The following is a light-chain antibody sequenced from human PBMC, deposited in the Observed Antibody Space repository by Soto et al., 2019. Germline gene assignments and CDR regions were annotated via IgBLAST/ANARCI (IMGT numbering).Light chain of an antibody. Sequence: DSVLTQSPGTLSFSPGERATLSCRASQSVSSSHLAWYQQKPGQAPRLLIYGPSNRATGIPDRFSGGGSGTDFTLTIHRLEPEDFAVYDRQHYGTSLTLAGGNKSDXK. CDR3: QHYGTSLT. CDR1: QSVSSSH. CDR2: GPS. V-gene: IGKV3-20*01. J-gene: IGKJ4*01.